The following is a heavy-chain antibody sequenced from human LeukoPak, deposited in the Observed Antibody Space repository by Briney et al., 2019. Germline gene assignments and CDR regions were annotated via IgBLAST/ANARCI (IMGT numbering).Heavy chain of an antibody. D-gene: IGHD3-16*01. J-gene: IGHJ3*02. Sequence: GGSLRLSCAAFGFTFSSYSMNWVRQAPGKGLEWVSSISSSSSYIYYADSVKGRFTISRDNAKNSLYLQMNSLRAEDTAVYYCARLSPTFDAFDIWGQGTMVTVSS. CDR3: ARLSPTFDAFDI. CDR1: GFTFSSYS. V-gene: IGHV3-21*01. CDR2: ISSSSSYI.